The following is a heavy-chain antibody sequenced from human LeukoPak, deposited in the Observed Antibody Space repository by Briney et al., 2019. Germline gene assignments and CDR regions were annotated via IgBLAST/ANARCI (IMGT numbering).Heavy chain of an antibody. D-gene: IGHD4-23*01. CDR2: INHSGST. J-gene: IGHJ4*02. Sequence: PSETLSLTCTVSGGSISSYYWSWIRQPPGKGLEWIGEINHSGSTNYNPSLKSRVTISVDTSKNQFSLKLSSVTAADTAVYYCARVGYDYGGNPFDYWGQGTLVTVSS. CDR1: GGSISSYY. CDR3: ARVGYDYGGNPFDY. V-gene: IGHV4-34*01.